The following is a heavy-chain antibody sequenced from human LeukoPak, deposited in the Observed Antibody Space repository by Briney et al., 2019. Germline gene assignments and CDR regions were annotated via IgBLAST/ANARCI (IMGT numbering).Heavy chain of an antibody. CDR3: ARVSDY. J-gene: IGHJ4*02. V-gene: IGHV4-34*01. CDR2: INHRGST. Sequence: PSETLSLTCAVYGGSFSGYYWSWIRQPPGKGLEWIGEINHRGSTNYNPSLKSRVTISVDTSKNQFSLKLTSVTAADTAVYYCARVSDYWGQGTLVTVSS. CDR1: GGSFSGYY.